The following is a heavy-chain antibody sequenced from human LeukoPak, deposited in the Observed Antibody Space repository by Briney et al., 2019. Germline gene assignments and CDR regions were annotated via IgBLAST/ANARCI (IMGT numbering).Heavy chain of an antibody. CDR3: AREVAAVAGTEAGY. J-gene: IGHJ4*02. V-gene: IGHV1-3*01. CDR2: INAGNGNT. CDR1: GFTFTSYA. D-gene: IGHD6-19*01. Sequence: GGSLRLSCAASGFTFTSYAMHWVRQAPGQRLEWMGWINAGNGNTKYSQKFQGRVTITRDTSASTAYMELSSLRSEDTAVYYCAREVAAVAGTEAGYWGQGTLVTVSS.